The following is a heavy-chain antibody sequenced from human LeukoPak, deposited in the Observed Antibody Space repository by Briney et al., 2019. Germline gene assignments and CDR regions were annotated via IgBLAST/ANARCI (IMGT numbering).Heavy chain of an antibody. Sequence: GKSLRLSCAASGFTFSGYPIHWVRQAPGKGLEWVAVISYDGSNKYYADSVKGRFTISRDNSKNTLYLQMNSLRAEDTAVYYCARAARSGSYFRSSRALKYGMDVWGQGTTVTVSS. J-gene: IGHJ6*02. D-gene: IGHD1-26*01. V-gene: IGHV3-30-3*01. CDR2: ISYDGSNK. CDR3: ARAARSGSYFRSSRALKYGMDV. CDR1: GFTFSGYP.